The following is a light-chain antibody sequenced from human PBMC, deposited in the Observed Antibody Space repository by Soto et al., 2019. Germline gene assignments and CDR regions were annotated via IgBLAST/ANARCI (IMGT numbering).Light chain of an antibody. J-gene: IGKJ1*01. V-gene: IGKV3D-15*01. Sequence: EIVLTQSPATLSLSPGERATLSCRASQSVSSYLAWYQQKPGQAPRLLIYDASNRATGIPARFSGSGSGTEFTLTINSLQSEDFAVYYCQEYDNWPPEGTFGQGTKVDI. CDR1: QSVSSY. CDR2: DAS. CDR3: QEYDNWPPEGT.